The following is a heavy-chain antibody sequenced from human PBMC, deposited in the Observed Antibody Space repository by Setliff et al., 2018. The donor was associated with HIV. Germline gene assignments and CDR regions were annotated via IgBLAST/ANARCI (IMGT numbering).Heavy chain of an antibody. J-gene: IGHJ4*02. CDR2: INHSGST. CDR1: GGSFSGFY. Sequence: SQTLSLTCAVYGGSFSGFYWSWIRQPPGKGLEWIWEINHSGSTTYNPSLKSRVTISVDTSKNHFSLKLSSVTAADTAVYYCANFLPDTAAAGPRFDCWGQGTLVTVSS. V-gene: IGHV4-34*01. D-gene: IGHD6-13*01. CDR3: ANFLPDTAAAGPRFDC.